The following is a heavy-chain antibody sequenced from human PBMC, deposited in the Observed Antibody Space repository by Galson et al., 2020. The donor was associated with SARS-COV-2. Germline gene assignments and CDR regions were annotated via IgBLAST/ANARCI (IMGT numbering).Heavy chain of an antibody. CDR1: GFTFSNYE. V-gene: IGHV3-48*03. CDR3: ARLDAYGPGY. Sequence: TGGSLRLSCAASGFTFSNYEMNWVRQAPGKGLKWVSYISSSGRTIHYADSVKGRFTISRDNAKSSQSLQMNSLRAEDTAVYYCARLDAYGPGYWGQGILVTVSS. CDR2: ISSSGRTI. J-gene: IGHJ4*02. D-gene: IGHD2-21*01.